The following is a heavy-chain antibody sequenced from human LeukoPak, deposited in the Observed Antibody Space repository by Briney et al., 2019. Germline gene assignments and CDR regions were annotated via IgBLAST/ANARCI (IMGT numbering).Heavy chain of an antibody. CDR3: AKQPYNFYYLDV. CDR2: IVGDGSKT. CDR1: GFSFNNCA. Sequence: GGSLRLSCAASGFSFNNCAMTWVRQAPGKGLEWVSTIVGDGSKTYYADSGKGRFTISSDNSRTLLFLHMNSLRAEDTAVYYCAKQPYNFYYLDVWGEGTTVTVSS. D-gene: IGHD2-21*01. J-gene: IGHJ6*03. V-gene: IGHV3-23*01.